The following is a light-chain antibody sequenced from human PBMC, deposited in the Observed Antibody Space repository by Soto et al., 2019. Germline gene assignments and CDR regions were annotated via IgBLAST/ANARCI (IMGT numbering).Light chain of an antibody. V-gene: IGKV3-11*01. J-gene: IGKJ2*01. CDR2: DAS. CDR3: QQRSGSYT. Sequence: ENVLTQSPATLSLSPGKRATLSCRASQSVGSYLAWYQQKPGQAPRLIIYDASNREPGIPARFRGSGSGTDFTLTISSLEPEDFAVYYCQQRSGSYTFGRGTKLEIK. CDR1: QSVGSY.